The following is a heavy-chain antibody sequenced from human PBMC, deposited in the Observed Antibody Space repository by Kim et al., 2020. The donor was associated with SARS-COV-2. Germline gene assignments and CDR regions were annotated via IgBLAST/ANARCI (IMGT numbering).Heavy chain of an antibody. CDR1: GGTFSSYA. J-gene: IGHJ6*02. V-gene: IGHV1-69*13. CDR3: ARDLGPIGLVATIGIGKYYYGMDV. D-gene: IGHD5-12*01. CDR2: IIPIFGTA. Sequence: SVKVSCKASGGTFSSYAISWVRQAPGQGLEWMGGIIPIFGTANYAQKFQGRVTITADESTSTAYMELSSLRSEDTAVYYCARDLGPIGLVATIGIGKYYYGMDVWGQGTTVTVSS.